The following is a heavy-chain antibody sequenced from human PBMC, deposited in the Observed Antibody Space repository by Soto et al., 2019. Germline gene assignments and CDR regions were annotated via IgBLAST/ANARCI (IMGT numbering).Heavy chain of an antibody. V-gene: IGHV1-18*01. CDR1: GYTFINHG. CDR3: ARGGSGYNGIDY. D-gene: IGHD5-12*01. CDR2: ISPYNGNT. J-gene: IGHJ4*02. Sequence: QVQLVQSGGEVKKPGASVKVSCKAAGYTFINHGITWVRQVPGQGLEWMGWISPYNGNTNYAEKIQGRVTMTKDTSTRTAYMELMSLRSDDTALYFCARGGSGYNGIDYWGQGTLVTVSS.